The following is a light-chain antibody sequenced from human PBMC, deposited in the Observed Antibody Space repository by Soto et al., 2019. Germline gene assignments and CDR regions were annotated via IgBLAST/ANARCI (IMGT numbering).Light chain of an antibody. CDR3: QQYGSSPRT. J-gene: IGKJ1*01. V-gene: IGKV3-20*01. CDR2: GAF. Sequence: EVVLTQSPGTQSLSPGERATFSCRASQSVRSNYLAWYQQKPGQAPELLIYGAFKRATGIPDRFSGSGSGTDFTLTISRMEPEDFAVYCCQQYGSSPRTFGQGTKVDIK. CDR1: QSVRSNY.